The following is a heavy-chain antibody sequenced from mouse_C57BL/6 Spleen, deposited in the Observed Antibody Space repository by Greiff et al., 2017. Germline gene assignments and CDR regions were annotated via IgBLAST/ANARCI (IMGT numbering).Heavy chain of an antibody. D-gene: IGHD1-1*01. Sequence: VKLQESGPGLVQPSQSLSITCTVSGFSLTSYGVHWVRQSPGKGLEWLGVIWRGGSTDYDAAFMSRLSITKENSTSQVFFKMNSLQADDTAIYYCAKTTVAGYFDVWGTGTTVTVSS. V-gene: IGHV2-5*01. J-gene: IGHJ1*03. CDR1: GFSLTSYG. CDR3: AKTTVAGYFDV. CDR2: IWRGGST.